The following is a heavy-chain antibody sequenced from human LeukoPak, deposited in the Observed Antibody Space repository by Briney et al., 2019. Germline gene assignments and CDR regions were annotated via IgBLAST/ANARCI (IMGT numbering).Heavy chain of an antibody. D-gene: IGHD4-17*01. J-gene: IGHJ4*02. CDR1: GFTFNNYK. CDR2: ISSSGLTM. Sequence: PGGSLRLSCAASGFTFNNYKMNWVRQAPGRGLEWVSYISSSGLTMYYADSVKGRFTISRDNAKNSLYLQMNSLRAEDTAVYYCARRTTGDDYWGQGTLVTVSS. CDR3: ARRTTGDDY. V-gene: IGHV3-48*03.